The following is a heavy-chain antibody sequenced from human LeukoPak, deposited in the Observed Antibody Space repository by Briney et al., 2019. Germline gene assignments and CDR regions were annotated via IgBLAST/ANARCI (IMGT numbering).Heavy chain of an antibody. CDR1: GFTFGSYA. Sequence: GGSLRLSCAASGFTFGSYAMSWVRQAPGKGLEWVSTISGSAISTYYADSVKGRFTISRDNSKNTLYLQMNSLRPEDTAVYYCAKDLYPLGNYVIYFDYWGQGTLVTVSS. CDR2: ISGSAIST. J-gene: IGHJ4*02. V-gene: IGHV3-23*01. D-gene: IGHD1-7*01. CDR3: AKDLYPLGNYVIYFDY.